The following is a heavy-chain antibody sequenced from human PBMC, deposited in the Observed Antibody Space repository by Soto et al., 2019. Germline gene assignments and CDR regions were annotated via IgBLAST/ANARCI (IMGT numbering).Heavy chain of an antibody. V-gene: IGHV4-59*01. J-gene: IGHJ4*02. Sequence: SETLSLTSAVYSESFSGYYLSWIRQPPGKGLEWIGYIYYSGSTNYNPSLKSRVTISVDTSKNQFSLKLSSVTAADTAVYYCAMLYYDYVWGSYRYTGHYYFDYWGQGTLVTVSS. D-gene: IGHD3-16*02. CDR3: AMLYYDYVWGSYRYTGHYYFDY. CDR2: IYYSGST. CDR1: SESFSGYY.